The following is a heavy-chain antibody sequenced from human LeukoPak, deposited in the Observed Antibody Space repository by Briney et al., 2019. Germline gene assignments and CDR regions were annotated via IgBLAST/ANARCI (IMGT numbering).Heavy chain of an antibody. J-gene: IGHJ1*01. CDR2: MNPNSGNT. D-gene: IGHD5-12*01. Sequence: ASVKVSCKASGYTFTSYDINWVRQATGQGLEWMGWMNPNSGNTGYAQKFQGSVTMTRNTSKSTAYMELSSLRSEDTAVYYCARVRRVATVCLAQVVIGEYFQHWGQGTLVTVSS. CDR3: ARVRRVATVCLAQVVIGEYFQH. CDR1: GYTFTSYD. V-gene: IGHV1-8*01.